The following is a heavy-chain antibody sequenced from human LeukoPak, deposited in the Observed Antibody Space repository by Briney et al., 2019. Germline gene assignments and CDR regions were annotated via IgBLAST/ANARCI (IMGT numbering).Heavy chain of an antibody. CDR1: GGSISSYY. Sequence: SETLSLTCTVSGGSISSYYWSWIRQPAGKGLEWIGRIYTSGSTNYNPSLKSRVTMSVDTSKNRFSLKLSSVTAADTAVYYCARDPPDYSNYPLWGQGTLVTVSS. J-gene: IGHJ4*02. CDR2: IYTSGST. CDR3: ARDPPDYSNYPL. V-gene: IGHV4-4*07. D-gene: IGHD4-11*01.